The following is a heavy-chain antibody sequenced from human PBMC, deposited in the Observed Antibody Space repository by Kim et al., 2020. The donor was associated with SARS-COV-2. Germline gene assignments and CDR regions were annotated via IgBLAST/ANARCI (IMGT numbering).Heavy chain of an antibody. D-gene: IGHD3-22*01. J-gene: IGHJ3*02. CDR3: ARMYDYDSKAAFDI. CDR1: GFTFSDYY. Sequence: GGSLRLSCTASGFTFSDYYIDWVRQVPGKGLEWIGRSRNKAFSYTTEYAASVKGRFTISRDDSKKSLFLQINSLKTEDTAVYYCARMYDYDSKAAFDIWGQGTMVTVSS. CDR2: SRNKAFSYTT. V-gene: IGHV3-72*01.